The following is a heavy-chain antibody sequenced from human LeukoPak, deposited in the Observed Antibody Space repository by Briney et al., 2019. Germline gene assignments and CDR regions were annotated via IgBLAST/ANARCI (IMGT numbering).Heavy chain of an antibody. D-gene: IGHD6-13*01. V-gene: IGHV1-46*01. CDR3: ARGPAAAET. Sequence: ASVKVSCKASGYTFTSYYMHWVRQAPGQGLEWMGIINPSSSSTTYAQRFQGRVTMTRDTSTSTIYMELSSLRSEDTAVYYCARGPAAAETWGQGTLVTVSS. J-gene: IGHJ5*02. CDR2: INPSSSST. CDR1: GYTFTSYY.